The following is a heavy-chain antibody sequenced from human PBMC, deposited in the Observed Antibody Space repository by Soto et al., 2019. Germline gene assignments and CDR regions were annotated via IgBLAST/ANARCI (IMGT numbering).Heavy chain of an antibody. V-gene: IGHV1-69*02. CDR3: ARGKGPNLGIAVAGNYWYFDL. CDR2: IIPILGIA. J-gene: IGHJ2*01. CDR1: GGTFSSYT. Sequence: SVKVSCKASGGTFSSYTISWVRQAPGQGLEWMGRIIPILGIANYAQKFQGRVTITADKSTSTAYMELSSLRSEDTAVYYCARGKGPNLGIAVAGNYWYFDLWGRGTLVNVSS. D-gene: IGHD6-19*01.